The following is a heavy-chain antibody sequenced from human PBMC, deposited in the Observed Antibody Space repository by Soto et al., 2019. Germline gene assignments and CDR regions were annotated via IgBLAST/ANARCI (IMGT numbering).Heavy chain of an antibody. CDR2: IYHTGST. D-gene: IGHD3-10*01. CDR3: ARDGRFGESPGYYGMDV. CDR1: GGSMSRGDYY. Sequence: SETLSLTCTVSGGSMSRGDYYWSWIRQPPGKGLEWIGFIYHTGSTYYSPSLKNRVAISVDTSKNQFSLKLSSVTAADTAVYFCARDGRFGESPGYYGMDVWGQGTTVTVSS. J-gene: IGHJ6*02. V-gene: IGHV4-30-4*01.